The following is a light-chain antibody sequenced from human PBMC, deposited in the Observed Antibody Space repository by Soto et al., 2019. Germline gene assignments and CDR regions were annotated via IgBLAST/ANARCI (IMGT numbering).Light chain of an antibody. CDR1: QAITSA. V-gene: IGKV1-13*02. Sequence: AIQLTQSPSSLSASVGDRVTITCRASQAITSAFAWYQQKPGKAPRLLIYDVSSLESGVPSRFSGSGSGTDFTLTISSLQPEDFATYYCQQFNTSPLTFGGGTKVEIK. CDR2: DVS. CDR3: QQFNTSPLT. J-gene: IGKJ4*01.